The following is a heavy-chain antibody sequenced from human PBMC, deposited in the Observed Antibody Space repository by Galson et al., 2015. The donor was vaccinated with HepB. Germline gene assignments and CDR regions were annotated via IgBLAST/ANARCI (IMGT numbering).Heavy chain of an antibody. CDR1: GYSFGSYW. CDR3: ARQDRHSDSTGYYQPLHY. V-gene: IGHV5-51*01. CDR2: IYPGDSDT. Sequence: QSGAEVKKPGESLKISCEGSGYSFGSYWIAWVRQMPGKGLEWMGIIYPGDSDTRYTPSFQGQVTISADKSISTAYLQWSSLKASDTATYYCARQDRHSDSTGYYQPLHYWGQGTLVTVSS. D-gene: IGHD3-22*01. J-gene: IGHJ4*02.